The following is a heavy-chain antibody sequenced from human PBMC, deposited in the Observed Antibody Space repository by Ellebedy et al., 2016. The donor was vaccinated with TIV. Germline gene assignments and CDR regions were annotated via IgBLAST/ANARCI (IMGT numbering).Heavy chain of an antibody. J-gene: IGHJ4*02. V-gene: IGHV2-5*02. Sequence: SGPTLVKPTQTLTLTCTFSGFSLSTSGVGVGWIRQPPGKALEWLALIYWDDIERYSPSLKSRLTITKDTSKNQVVLTMTNMDPVDTATYFCAHSADYADYLGYWGQGTLVTVSS. CDR1: GFSLSTSGVG. CDR3: AHSADYADYLGY. CDR2: IYWDDIE. D-gene: IGHD4-17*01.